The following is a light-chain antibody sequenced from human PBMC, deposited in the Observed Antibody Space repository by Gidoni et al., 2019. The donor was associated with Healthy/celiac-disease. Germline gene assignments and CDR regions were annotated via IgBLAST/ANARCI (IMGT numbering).Light chain of an antibody. CDR2: KAS. V-gene: IGKV1-5*03. CDR3: QQYNSYWT. Sequence: DIQMTQSPSTLSASVGDRVTITCRASRSISSWLAWYQKKPGKAHKLLIYKASSLESGVPSRCSGSGSGKEFTLTISSLQRDDLATYYCQQYNSYWTFGQGTKVEIK. J-gene: IGKJ1*01. CDR1: RSISSW.